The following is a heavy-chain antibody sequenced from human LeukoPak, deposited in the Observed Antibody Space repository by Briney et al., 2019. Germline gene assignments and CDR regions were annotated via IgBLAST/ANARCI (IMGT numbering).Heavy chain of an antibody. J-gene: IGHJ4*02. CDR3: AEDPRGSASRSYSLSHPANDC. V-gene: IGHV3-23*01. Sequence: GGALRLSCAASGFTFSSYAMSWVRQTPGKGLEWVSSVSGSGGNSYYADAVKGRFTIPRDNSKNTLYLQMTSLRAEDTAVYYCAEDPRGSASRSYSLSHPANDCWGQGTLVTVSS. CDR2: VSGSGGNS. D-gene: IGHD1-26*01. CDR1: GFTFSSYA.